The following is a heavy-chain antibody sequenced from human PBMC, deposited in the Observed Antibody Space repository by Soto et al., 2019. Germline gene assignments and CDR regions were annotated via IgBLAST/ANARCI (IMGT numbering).Heavy chain of an antibody. Sequence: ASVKVSCKASGYTFTSYDINWVRQATGHGLEWMGWMNPNSGNAGYAQKFQGRVTMTRNTSISTAYMELSSLRSEDTAVYYCARAYYDYIWGSYRPFYYMDVWGKGTTVTVSS. D-gene: IGHD3-16*02. CDR3: ARAYYDYIWGSYRPFYYMDV. V-gene: IGHV1-8*01. CDR1: GYTFTSYD. CDR2: MNPNSGNA. J-gene: IGHJ6*03.